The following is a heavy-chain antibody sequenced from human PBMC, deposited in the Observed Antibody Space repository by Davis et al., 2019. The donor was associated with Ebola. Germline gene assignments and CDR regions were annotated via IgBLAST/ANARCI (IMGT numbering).Heavy chain of an antibody. D-gene: IGHD2-15*01. CDR2: IKQDGSEK. V-gene: IGHV3-7*03. CDR1: GFTFSSYG. CDR3: ARGHDSPNLAY. J-gene: IGHJ4*02. Sequence: GESLKISCAASGFTFSSYGMHWVRQAPGKGLEWVANIKQDGSEKYYVDSVKGRFTISRDNAKNSLYLQMNSLRAEDTAVYYCARGHDSPNLAYWGQGTLVTVSS.